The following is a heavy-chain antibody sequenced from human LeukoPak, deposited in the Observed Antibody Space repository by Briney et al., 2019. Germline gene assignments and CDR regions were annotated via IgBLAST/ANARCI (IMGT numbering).Heavy chain of an antibody. CDR2: IYYSGST. V-gene: IGHV4-59*12. Sequence: SETLSLTRTVSGGSISSYYWSWIRQPPGKGLEWIGYIYYSGSTNYNPSLKSRVTISVDTSKNQFSLKLSSVTAADTAVYYCVRDSSHWYFDLWGRGTLVTVSS. J-gene: IGHJ2*01. CDR3: VRDSSHWYFDL. D-gene: IGHD6-6*01. CDR1: GGSISSYY.